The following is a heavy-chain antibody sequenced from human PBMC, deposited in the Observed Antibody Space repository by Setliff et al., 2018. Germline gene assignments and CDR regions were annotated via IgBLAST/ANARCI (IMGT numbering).Heavy chain of an antibody. CDR3: ARHDARGYYYYMDV. J-gene: IGHJ6*03. D-gene: IGHD3-10*01. CDR2: IYYSGST. V-gene: IGHV4-34*01. Sequence: SETLSLTCAAYGGTFSDYYWTWIRQPPGKGLEWIASIYYSGSTYYNPSLKSRVTISIDTSKNQFSLKLSSVTAADTAIYYCARHDARGYYYYMDVWGEGTTVTVSS. CDR1: GGTFSDYY.